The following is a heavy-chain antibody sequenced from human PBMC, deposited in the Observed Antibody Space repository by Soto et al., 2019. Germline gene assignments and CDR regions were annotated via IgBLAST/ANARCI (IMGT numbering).Heavy chain of an antibody. Sequence: PGGSLRLSCPASGFTFSSYGMHWVHQAPGKGLEWVAVIWYDGSNKYYADSVKGRFTISRDNSKNTLYLQMNSLRAEDTAVYYCARDRYYDILTGYRAPYYYHYGMDVWGQGTTVTVSS. CDR2: IWYDGSNK. D-gene: IGHD3-9*01. V-gene: IGHV3-33*01. J-gene: IGHJ6*02. CDR1: GFTFSSYG. CDR3: ARDRYYDILTGYRAPYYYHYGMDV.